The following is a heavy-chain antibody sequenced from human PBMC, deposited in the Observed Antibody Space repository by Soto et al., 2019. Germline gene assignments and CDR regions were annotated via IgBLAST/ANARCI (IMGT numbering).Heavy chain of an antibody. J-gene: IGHJ3*02. V-gene: IGHV4-61*01. CDR1: GGSVSSGSYY. Sequence: QVQLQESGPGLVKPSETLSLTCTVSGGSVSSGSYYWSWIRQPPGKGLEWIGYIYYSGSTNYNPSRKSRVTISVDTSKNQFSLKLSSVTAADTAVYYCARDLLTYYDFWSARGDAFDIWGQGTMVTVSS. CDR3: ARDLLTYYDFWSARGDAFDI. CDR2: IYYSGST. D-gene: IGHD3-3*01.